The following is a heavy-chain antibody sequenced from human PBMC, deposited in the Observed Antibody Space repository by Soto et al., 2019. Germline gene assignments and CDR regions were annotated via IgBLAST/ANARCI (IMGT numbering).Heavy chain of an antibody. CDR1: GFTFSSYA. CDR3: ARVGLGGHGVDV. CDR2: ISYDGSNK. Sequence: GGSLRLSCAASGFTFSSYAMHWVRQAPGKGLEWVAVISYDGSNKYYADSVKGRFTISRDNSKNTLYLQMNSLRAEDTAVYYCARVGLGGHGVDVWGQGTTVTVSS. D-gene: IGHD3-16*01. J-gene: IGHJ6*02. V-gene: IGHV3-30-3*01.